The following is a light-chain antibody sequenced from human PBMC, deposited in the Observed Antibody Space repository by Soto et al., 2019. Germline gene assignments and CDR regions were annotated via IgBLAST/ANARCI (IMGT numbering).Light chain of an antibody. CDR2: DVS. J-gene: IGLJ1*01. CDR1: SSDVGGYNY. Sequence: QSVLTQPASVSGSPGQSITISCTGASSDVGGYNYVSWYQQHPGKAPKLMIYDVSNRPSGVSNRFSGSKSGNTASLTISGLQAEDEADYYCSSYTSSSTVVAFGTGTKVTVL. CDR3: SSYTSSSTVVA. V-gene: IGLV2-14*01.